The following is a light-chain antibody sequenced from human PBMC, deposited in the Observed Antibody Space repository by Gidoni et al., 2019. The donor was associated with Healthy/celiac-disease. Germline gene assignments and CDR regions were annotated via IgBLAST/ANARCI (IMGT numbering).Light chain of an antibody. CDR1: SSDVGGYNY. J-gene: IGLJ1*01. V-gene: IGLV2-11*01. CDR2: DVS. CDR3: CSYAGSYTYV. Sequence: QSALTPPPPVSGSPGQSVTISCTGTSSDVGGYNYVSWYQQHPGKAPKLMIYDVSKRPSGVPDRFSGSKSGNTASLTSSGLQAEDEADYYCCSYAGSYTYVFGTGTKVTVL.